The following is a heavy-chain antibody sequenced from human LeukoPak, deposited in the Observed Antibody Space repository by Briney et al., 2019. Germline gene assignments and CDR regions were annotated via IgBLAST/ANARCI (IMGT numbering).Heavy chain of an antibody. V-gene: IGHV1-24*01. CDR2: FHPKDADM. J-gene: IGHJ6*04. CDR1: GYTVIEVA. D-gene: IGHD3-9*01. Sequence: ASVKVSCKVSGYTVIEVAIHWVRQTAEGLEWMGGFHPKDADMIYAQKFQGRVTMTQDTSTDTVYMELSSLRSEDTAIYYCTTVYYTLLPGYLNQMDVWGKGTTVTISS. CDR3: TTVYYTLLPGYLNQMDV.